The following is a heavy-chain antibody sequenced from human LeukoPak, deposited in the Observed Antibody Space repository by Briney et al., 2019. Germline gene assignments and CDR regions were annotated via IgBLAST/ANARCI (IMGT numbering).Heavy chain of an antibody. D-gene: IGHD3-3*01. CDR2: ISAYNGNT. CDR1: GYTFTSYG. J-gene: IGHJ4*02. CDR3: ARIRITIFGVVIIPFDY. Sequence: GASVKVSCKASGYTFTSYGISWVRQAPGQGLEWMGWISAYNGNTNYAQKLQGRVTMTTDTSTSTAYMEPRSLRSDDTAVYYCARIRITIFGVVIIPFDYWGQGTLVTVSS. V-gene: IGHV1-18*01.